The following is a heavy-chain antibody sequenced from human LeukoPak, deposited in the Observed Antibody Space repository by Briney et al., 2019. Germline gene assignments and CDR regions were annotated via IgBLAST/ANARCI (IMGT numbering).Heavy chain of an antibody. J-gene: IGHJ6*02. CDR3: AADLILRGNDYYYYGMDV. CDR1: GFTFSRSA. Sequence: SVKVSCKASGFTFSRSAVQWVRQTRGQRLEWIGWIVVGSGDTKYSQKFQERVTFTRDMSTTTAYMELGGLRSEDTAVYYCAADLILRGNDYYYYGMDVWGQGTTVTVSS. V-gene: IGHV1-58*01. CDR2: IVVGSGDT. D-gene: IGHD3-10*01.